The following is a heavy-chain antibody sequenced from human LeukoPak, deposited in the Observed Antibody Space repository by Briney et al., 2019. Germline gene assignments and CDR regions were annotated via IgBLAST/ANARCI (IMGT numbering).Heavy chain of an antibody. D-gene: IGHD5-12*01. CDR3: ARDREGYSGYDFFDY. Sequence: ASVKVSCKASGYTFTGYYMHWVRQAPGQGLEWMGWINPNSGGTNYAQKFQGRVAMTRDTSISTAYMELSRLRSDDTAVYYCARDREGYSGYDFFDYWGQGTLVTVSS. CDR1: GYTFTGYY. J-gene: IGHJ4*02. CDR2: INPNSGGT. V-gene: IGHV1-2*02.